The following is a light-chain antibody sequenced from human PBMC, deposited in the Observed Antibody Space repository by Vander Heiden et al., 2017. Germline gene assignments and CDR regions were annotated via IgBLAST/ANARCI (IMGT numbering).Light chain of an antibody. CDR3: QSYDSSLSGVV. Sequence: QSVLTQPPSVSEPPGQRVTISCTGNGSNIGAGYDVQWYQQFPGTAPKLLIFGINHRPSGVPDRFSASKSGTSASLAITGLQAEDEADYYCQSYDSSLSGVVFGGGTKLTVL. V-gene: IGLV1-40*01. CDR2: GIN. CDR1: GSNIGAGYD. J-gene: IGLJ2*01.